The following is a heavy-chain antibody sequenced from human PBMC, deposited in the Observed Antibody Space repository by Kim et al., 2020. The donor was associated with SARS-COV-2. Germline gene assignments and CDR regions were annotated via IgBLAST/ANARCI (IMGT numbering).Heavy chain of an antibody. J-gene: IGHJ4*01. CDR1: GDSFQLASYT. V-gene: IGHV4-31*03. D-gene: IGHD3-3*01. CDR3: ARILMSLDTYNFPFDS. Sequence: SETLSLTCTVSGDSFQLASYTWAWIRQRPRKGLEWLGNIFYSGAANYNPSLQSRAAMSIDPSKQQYSLRFTPATASATAVYFCARILMSLDTYNFPFDS. CDR2: IFYSGAA.